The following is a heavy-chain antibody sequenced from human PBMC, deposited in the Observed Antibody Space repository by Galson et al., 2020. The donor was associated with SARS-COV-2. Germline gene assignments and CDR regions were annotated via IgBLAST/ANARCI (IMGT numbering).Heavy chain of an antibody. CDR3: ARENYYDSSGYFDDAFDI. CDR1: GFNFSSYA. J-gene: IGHJ3*02. CDR2: ISYDGSNK. D-gene: IGHD3-22*01. V-gene: IGHV3-30*04. Sequence: GESLKISCAASGFNFSSYAMHWVRQAPGKGLEWVAVISYDGSNKYYADSVKGRFTISRDNSKNTLYLQMNSLRAEDTAVYYCARENYYDSSGYFDDAFDIWGQGTMVTVSS.